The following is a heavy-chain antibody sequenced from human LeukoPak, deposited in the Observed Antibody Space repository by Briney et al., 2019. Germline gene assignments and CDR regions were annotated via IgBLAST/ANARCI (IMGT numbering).Heavy chain of an antibody. J-gene: IGHJ4*02. Sequence: GESLRLSCAASGFTFSNYAMQWVRQAPGKGLEYVSVISSNGGTTYYADSVKDRFTISRDNSKNTLYLQMGSLRADDMAVYYCARRYSNGYLDYWGQGTLITVSS. D-gene: IGHD4-11*01. CDR2: ISSNGGTT. V-gene: IGHV3-64*02. CDR3: ARRYSNGYLDY. CDR1: GFTFSNYA.